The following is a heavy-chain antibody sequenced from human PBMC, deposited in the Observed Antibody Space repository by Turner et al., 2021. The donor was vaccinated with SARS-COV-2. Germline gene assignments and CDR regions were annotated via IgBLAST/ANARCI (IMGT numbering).Heavy chain of an antibody. CDR1: VFNVSSNY. D-gene: IGHD1-26*01. V-gene: IGHV3-66*01. Sequence: EVQLVESGGGSVQHGGSLRLSCAASVFNVSSNYMSWVRQAPGKGLDWVSVIYSGGITYYADSVKGRFTISRDNSKNSLYLQMNSLRAEDTAVYYCARCGVGATYYFDYWGQGTLVTVSS. CDR2: IYSGGIT. CDR3: ARCGVGATYYFDY. J-gene: IGHJ4*02.